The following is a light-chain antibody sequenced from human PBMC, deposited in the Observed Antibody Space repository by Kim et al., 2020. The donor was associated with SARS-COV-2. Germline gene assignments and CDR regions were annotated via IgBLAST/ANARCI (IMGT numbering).Light chain of an antibody. Sequence: EILMTQSPATLSVSPGERATLSCRASRGVSTNLAWYQRKTGQAPSLLIFDASTRATGIPARFSGSGSGTEFTLTISSLQSEDFAVYYYQHYNNRAPLTFGGGTKVDIK. CDR3: QHYNNRAPLT. CDR2: DAS. CDR1: RGVSTN. J-gene: IGKJ4*02. V-gene: IGKV3-15*01.